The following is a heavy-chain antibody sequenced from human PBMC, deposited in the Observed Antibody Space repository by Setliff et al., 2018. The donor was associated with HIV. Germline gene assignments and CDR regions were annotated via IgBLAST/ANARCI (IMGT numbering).Heavy chain of an antibody. D-gene: IGHD4-4*01. CDR3: VKPHTLYSNSLISYFDY. V-gene: IGHV3-74*01. Sequence: GGSLRLSCAASGFTFTTYWMHWVRQVPGKGLVWVSRINSDGSSIGYADSVKGRFTISRDNVNNAVYLQMNSLRAEDTAIYYCVKPHTLYSNSLISYFDYWGQGTLVTVSS. CDR2: INSDGSSI. J-gene: IGHJ4*02. CDR1: GFTFTTYW.